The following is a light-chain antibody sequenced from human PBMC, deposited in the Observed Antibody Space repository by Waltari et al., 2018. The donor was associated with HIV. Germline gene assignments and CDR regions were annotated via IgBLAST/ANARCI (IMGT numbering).Light chain of an antibody. J-gene: IGKJ3*01. V-gene: IGKV1-39*01. Sequence: DTQMTQSPSSLSASIGDRVAITCRASQNIQKFLSWYQQKSGKAPNLLIVDASTLQSGVPSRFSGSGSGTDFTLTISSLQAEDFATYYCLQSFTAPLTFGPGTKVDVK. CDR3: LQSFTAPLT. CDR1: QNIQKF. CDR2: DAS.